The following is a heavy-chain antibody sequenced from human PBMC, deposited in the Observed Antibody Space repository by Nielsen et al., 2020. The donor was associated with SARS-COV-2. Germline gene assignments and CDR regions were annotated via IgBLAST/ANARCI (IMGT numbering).Heavy chain of an antibody. Sequence: GESLKISCAASGFTFSSYSMNWVRQAPGKGLEWVSSISSSSSYIYYADSVKGRFTISRDNAKNSLYLQMNSLRAEDTAVYYCARGRGPDAFDIWGQGTMVTVSS. CDR3: ARGRGPDAFDI. CDR1: GFTFSSYS. V-gene: IGHV3-21*01. CDR2: ISSSSSYI. J-gene: IGHJ3*02.